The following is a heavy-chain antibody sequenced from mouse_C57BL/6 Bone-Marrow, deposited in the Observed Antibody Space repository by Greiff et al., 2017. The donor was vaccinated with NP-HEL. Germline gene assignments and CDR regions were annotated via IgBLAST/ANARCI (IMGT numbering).Heavy chain of an antibody. CDR2: IYPRDGST. V-gene: IGHV1-78*01. CDR1: GYTFTDHT. J-gene: IGHJ4*01. CDR3: ARRGGRSGPYAMDY. Sequence: VKLMESDAELVKPGASVKISCKVSGYTFTDHTIHWMKQRPEQGLEWIGYIYPRDGSTKYNEKFKGKATLTADKSSSTAYMQLNSLTSEDSAVYFCARRGGRSGPYAMDYWGQGTSVTVSS.